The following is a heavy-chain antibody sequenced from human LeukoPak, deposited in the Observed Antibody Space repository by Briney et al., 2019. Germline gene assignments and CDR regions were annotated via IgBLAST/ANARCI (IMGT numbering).Heavy chain of an antibody. J-gene: IGHJ4*02. CDR1: GGTFSSYA. CDR3: ARGAYYYDSSGLLGYFDY. D-gene: IGHD3-22*01. V-gene: IGHV1-18*01. Sequence: ASVKVSCKASGGTFSSYAISWVRQAPGQGLEWMGWISAYNGNTNYAQKLQGRVTMTTDTSTSTAYMELRSLRSDDTAVYYCARGAYYYDSSGLLGYFDYWGQGTLVTVSS. CDR2: ISAYNGNT.